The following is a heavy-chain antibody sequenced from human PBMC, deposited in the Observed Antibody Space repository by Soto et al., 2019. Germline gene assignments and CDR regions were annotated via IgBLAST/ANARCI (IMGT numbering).Heavy chain of an antibody. D-gene: IGHD6-13*01. CDR1: GGSISSSSYY. CDR2: IYYSGST. CDR3: ARLPAGYSSSWYYFDY. J-gene: IGHJ4*02. V-gene: IGHV4-39*01. Sequence: SETLSLTCTVSGGSISSSSYYWGWIRQPPGKGLEWIGSIYYSGSTYYNPALKSRVTISVHTSKNQFSLKLSLVTAADTAVYYCARLPAGYSSSWYYFDYWGQGTLVTVSS.